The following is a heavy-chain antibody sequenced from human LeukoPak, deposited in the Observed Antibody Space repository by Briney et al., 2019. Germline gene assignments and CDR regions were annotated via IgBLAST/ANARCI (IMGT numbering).Heavy chain of an antibody. J-gene: IGHJ3*02. Sequence: GESLKISWKGSGYSFTSYWIGWVRQMPGKGLGWRGIIYPGGSDTRYSPSFQGQVTISADKSISTASLQWSSLQASDTAMYYCAREAGLGIAVAGTGDAFDIWGQGTMVTVSS. CDR3: AREAGLGIAVAGTGDAFDI. CDR2: IYPGGSDT. V-gene: IGHV5-51*01. D-gene: IGHD6-19*01. CDR1: GYSFTSYW.